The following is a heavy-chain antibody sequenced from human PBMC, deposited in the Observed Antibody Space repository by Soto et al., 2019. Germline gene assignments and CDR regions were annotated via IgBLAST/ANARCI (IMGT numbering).Heavy chain of an antibody. CDR2: ISGSDAST. J-gene: IGHJ4*02. D-gene: IGHD2-2*01. CDR3: AKDSSYPAAEPDY. Sequence: EVQLLESGGGLVQPGGSLRLSCTASGFTFSSYAMSWVRQAPGKGLEWVSGISGSDASTYYADCVKGRFPISRDNSKNPLYLQMNSLRAEDTAVYYCAKDSSYPAAEPDYWGQGTLVTVSS. V-gene: IGHV3-23*01. CDR1: GFTFSSYA.